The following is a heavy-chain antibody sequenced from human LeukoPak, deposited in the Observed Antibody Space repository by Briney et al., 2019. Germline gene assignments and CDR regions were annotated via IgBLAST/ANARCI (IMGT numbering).Heavy chain of an antibody. CDR1: GGSISSSNSY. V-gene: IGHV4-39*02. D-gene: IGHD2-15*01. CDR3: ARDNRYCNGGYCSNWFDP. Sequence: SETLSLTCTVSGGSISSSNSYWSWIRQTPGKGLAWIGAVYYTGSTYYNPSLRSRVTVSVDGSKNQFSLRLSSVTAADTAVYYCARDNRYCNGGYCSNWFDPWGQGTLVTVSS. J-gene: IGHJ5*02. CDR2: VYYTGST.